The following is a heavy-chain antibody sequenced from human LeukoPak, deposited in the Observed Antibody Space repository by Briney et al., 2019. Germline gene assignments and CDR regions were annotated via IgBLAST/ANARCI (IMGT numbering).Heavy chain of an antibody. CDR3: ARGPYNYVWGSYRYHPFDY. CDR1: GVSFSGYY. V-gene: IGHV4-34*01. J-gene: IGHJ4*02. Sequence: KPSETLSLTCAVYGVSFSGYYWSWIRQPPGKGLEWIGEINHSGSTNYNPSLKSRVTISVDTSKNQFSLKLSSVTAADTAVYYCARGPYNYVWGSYRYHPFDYWGQGTLVTVSS. CDR2: INHSGST. D-gene: IGHD3-16*02.